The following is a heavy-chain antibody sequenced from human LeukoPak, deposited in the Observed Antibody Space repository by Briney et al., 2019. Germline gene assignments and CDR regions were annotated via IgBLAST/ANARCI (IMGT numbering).Heavy chain of an antibody. J-gene: IGHJ4*02. V-gene: IGHV3-48*01. CDR1: GFPFIEYS. D-gene: IGHD1-1*01. Sequence: GGSLRLSCAASGFPFIEYSMNWVRQAPGKGLEWTSYIGIDSGNTKYAASVRGRFTISADKAKNSLYLQMNSLRVEDTAVYYCARDHNYAFDNWGQGTLVSVAS. CDR3: ARDHNYAFDN. CDR2: IGIDSGNT.